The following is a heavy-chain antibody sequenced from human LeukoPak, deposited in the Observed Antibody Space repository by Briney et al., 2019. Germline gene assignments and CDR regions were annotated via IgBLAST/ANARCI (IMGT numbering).Heavy chain of an antibody. Sequence: QAGGSLRLSCAASGFTFSSYAMSWVRQAPGKGLEWVSAISGSGGSTYYADSVKGRFTISRDNSKNTLYLQMNSLRAEDTAVYYCAKDFTEDNYCSSTSCYVPHVWDYWGQGTLVTVSS. V-gene: IGHV3-23*01. CDR2: ISGSGGST. CDR1: GFTFSSYA. D-gene: IGHD2-2*01. J-gene: IGHJ4*02. CDR3: AKDFTEDNYCSSTSCYVPHVWDY.